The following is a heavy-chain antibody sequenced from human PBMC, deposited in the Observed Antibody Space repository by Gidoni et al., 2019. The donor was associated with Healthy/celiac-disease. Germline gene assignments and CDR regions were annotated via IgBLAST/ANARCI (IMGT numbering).Heavy chain of an antibody. CDR2: ISSSSSTI. J-gene: IGHJ4*02. CDR3: ARDIGTGTTAFWSGSTQNYFDY. D-gene: IGHD1-1*01. V-gene: IGHV3-48*02. Sequence: EVQLVESGGGLVQPGGSLRLSCAASGFTFSSYSMNWVRQAPGKGLEWVSYISSSSSTIYYADSVKGRFTISRDNAKNSLYLQMNSLRDEDTAVYYCARDIGTGTTAFWSGSTQNYFDYWGQGTLVTVSS. CDR1: GFTFSSYS.